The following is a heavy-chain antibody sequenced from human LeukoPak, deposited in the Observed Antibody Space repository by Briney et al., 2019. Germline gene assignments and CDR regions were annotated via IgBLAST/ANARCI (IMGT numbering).Heavy chain of an antibody. V-gene: IGHV4-59*08. CDR1: GGSISSYY. CDR2: IYYSGST. D-gene: IGHD6-13*01. Sequence: PSETLSFTCTVSGGSISSYYWSWIRQPPGKGLEWIGYIYYSGSTNYNPSLKSRVTISVDTSKNQFSLKLSSVTAADTAVYYCARHPLRSAAGSDYWGQGTLVTVSS. CDR3: ARHPLRSAAGSDY. J-gene: IGHJ4*02.